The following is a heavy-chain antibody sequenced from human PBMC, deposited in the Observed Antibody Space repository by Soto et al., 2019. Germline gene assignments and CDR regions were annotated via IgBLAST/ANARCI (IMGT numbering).Heavy chain of an antibody. V-gene: IGHV3-23*01. CDR2: ISGSGGST. CDR3: AKDGHYYGSGSFDPGYDY. D-gene: IGHD3-10*01. CDR1: GFTFSSYA. Sequence: GGSLRLSCAASGFTFSSYAMSWVRQAPGKGLEWVSAISGSGGSTYYADSVKGRFTISRDNSKNTLYLQMNSLRAEDTAVYYCAKDGHYYGSGSFDPGYDYWGQGTLVTVSS. J-gene: IGHJ4*02.